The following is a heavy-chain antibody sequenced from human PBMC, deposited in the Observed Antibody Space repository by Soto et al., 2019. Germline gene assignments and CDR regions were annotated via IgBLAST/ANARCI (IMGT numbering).Heavy chain of an antibody. D-gene: IGHD3-9*01. Sequence: QVQLVESGGGLVKPGGSLRLSCAASGFTLSDYYMTWIRQAPGKGLEWVSDISISGTTIHYADSVRGRFTISRDNAKNSLWIQMNTLRAEDTSVYYCERFREDGYYNFWGKGTLVTVSS. CDR3: ERFREDGYYNF. J-gene: IGHJ4*02. CDR2: ISISGTTI. CDR1: GFTLSDYY. V-gene: IGHV3-11*01.